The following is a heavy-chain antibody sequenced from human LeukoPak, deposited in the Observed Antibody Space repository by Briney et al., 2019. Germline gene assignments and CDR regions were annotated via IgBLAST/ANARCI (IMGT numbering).Heavy chain of an antibody. J-gene: IGHJ4*02. CDR3: ASRDDFWSGYTNFDY. V-gene: IGHV3-23*01. D-gene: IGHD3-3*01. CDR1: GFTFSSYA. Sequence: GSLRLSCAASGFTFSSYAMSWVRQAPGKGLEWVSAISGSGGSTYYADSVKGRFTISRDNSKNTLYLQMNRLRAEDTAVYYCASRDDFWSGYTNFDYWGQGTLVTVSS. CDR2: ISGSGGST.